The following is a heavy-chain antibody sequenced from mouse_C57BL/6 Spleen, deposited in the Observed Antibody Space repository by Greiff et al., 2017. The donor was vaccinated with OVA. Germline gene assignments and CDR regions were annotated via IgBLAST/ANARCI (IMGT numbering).Heavy chain of an antibody. D-gene: IGHD1-1*01. CDR2: INYDGSST. J-gene: IGHJ1*03. CDR1: GFTFSDYY. Sequence: EVKLVESEGGLVQPGSSMKLSCTASGFTFSDYYMAWVRQVPEKGLEWVANINYDGSSTYYLDSLKSRFIISRDNAKNILYLQMSSLKSEDTATYYCAREDNGRSYGYFDVWGTGTTVTVSS. CDR3: AREDNGRSYGYFDV. V-gene: IGHV5-16*01.